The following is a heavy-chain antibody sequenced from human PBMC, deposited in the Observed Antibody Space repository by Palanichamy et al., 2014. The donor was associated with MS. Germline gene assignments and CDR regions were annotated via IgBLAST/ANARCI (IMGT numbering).Heavy chain of an antibody. D-gene: IGHD3-3*01. CDR2: IYYSGST. CDR1: GGSISSDGYF. V-gene: IGHV4-39*01. Sequence: QLQLQESGPGLVKPSETLSLTCTVSGGSISSDGYFWGWIRQSPGKGLQWIAGIYYSGSTYYYPSLKSRVTISVDTSRNQFSLKLSSVTAADTAVYYCARRGTLFGVPILDYWGQGTLVTVSS. CDR3: ARRGTLFGVPILDY. J-gene: IGHJ4*02.